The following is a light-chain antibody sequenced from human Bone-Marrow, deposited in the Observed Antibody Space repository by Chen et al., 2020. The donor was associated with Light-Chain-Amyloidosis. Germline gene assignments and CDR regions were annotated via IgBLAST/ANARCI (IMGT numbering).Light chain of an antibody. Sequence: SYELTQPPSVSVSPGQTARITGSGDDLPTKYAYWYQQKPGQASVLVIHRDTERPSGISERFSGSSSGTTATLTISGVQAEDEADYHCQSADSSGTYEVIFGGGTKLTVL. CDR3: QSADSSGTYEVI. J-gene: IGLJ2*01. CDR2: RDT. V-gene: IGLV3-25*03. CDR1: DLPTKY.